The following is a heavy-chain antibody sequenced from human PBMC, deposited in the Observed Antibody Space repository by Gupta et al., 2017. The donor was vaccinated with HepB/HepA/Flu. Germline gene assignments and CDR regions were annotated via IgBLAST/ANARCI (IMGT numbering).Heavy chain of an antibody. D-gene: IGHD3-3*01. CDR2: INHSGST. V-gene: IGHV4-34*01. J-gene: IGHJ6*03. CDR3: ARVYDFWSPTNQPRNYYMDV. CDR1: GGSFSGYY. Sequence: QVQLQQWGAGLLKPSETLSLTCAVYGGSFSGYYWSWIRQPPGKGLEWIGEINHSGSTNYNPSLKSRVTISVDTSKNQFSLKLSSVTAADTAVYYCARVYDFWSPTNQPRNYYMDVWGKGTTVTVYS.